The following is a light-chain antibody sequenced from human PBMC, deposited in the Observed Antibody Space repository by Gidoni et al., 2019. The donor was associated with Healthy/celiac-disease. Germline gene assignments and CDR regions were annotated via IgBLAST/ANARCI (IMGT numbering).Light chain of an antibody. CDR2: KAS. V-gene: IGKV1-5*03. CDR1: QSISSW. J-gene: IGKJ1*01. CDR3: QQYNSYSGT. Sequence: DIQMTQSPSTLSASVVDRVTITCRASQSISSWLAWYQQKPGKAPKLLLYKASSLESGVPSRFSGSGSGTEFTLTISSLQPDDFATYYFQQYNSYSGTFGQGTKVEIK.